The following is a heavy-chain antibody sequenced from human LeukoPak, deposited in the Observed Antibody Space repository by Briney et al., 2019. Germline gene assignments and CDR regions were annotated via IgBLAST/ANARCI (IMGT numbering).Heavy chain of an antibody. Sequence: PGGSLRLSCAASGFSFSSYAMSWARQAPGKGLEWVSTIGGSGASTYHVDSVKGRFTISRDNSKNTLYLQMNSLRAEDTAIYYCARGPYSSTWYGDYWGQGTLVTVSS. D-gene: IGHD6-13*01. V-gene: IGHV3-23*01. J-gene: IGHJ4*02. CDR2: IGGSGAST. CDR1: GFSFSSYA. CDR3: ARGPYSSTWYGDY.